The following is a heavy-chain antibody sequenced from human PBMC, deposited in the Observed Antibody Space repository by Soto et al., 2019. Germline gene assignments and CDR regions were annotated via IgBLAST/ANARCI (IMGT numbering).Heavy chain of an antibody. CDR2: IYYSGST. CDR3: ARDRVRGFITPDAFDI. Sequence: QVQLQESGPGLVKPSQTLSLTCTVSGGSISSGGYYWSWIRQHPGKGLEWIGYIYYSGSTYYNPSLKSRVTISVDTSKNQFSLQLSSVTAADTAVYYCARDRVRGFITPDAFDIWGQGTMVTVSS. J-gene: IGHJ3*02. CDR1: GGSISSGGYY. V-gene: IGHV4-31*03. D-gene: IGHD3-10*01.